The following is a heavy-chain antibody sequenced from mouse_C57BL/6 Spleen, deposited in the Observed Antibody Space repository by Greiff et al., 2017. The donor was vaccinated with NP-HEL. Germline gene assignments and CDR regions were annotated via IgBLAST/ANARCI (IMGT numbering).Heavy chain of an antibody. CDR1: GFSFNTYA. CDR2: IRSKSNNYAT. Sequence: EVQLVESGGGLVQPKGSLKLSCAASGFSFNTYAMNWVRQAPGKGLEWVARIRSKSNNYATYYADSVKDRFTISRDDSESMLYLQMNNLKTEDTAMYYCVRQGYGSRYYYWYFDVWGTGTTVTVSS. D-gene: IGHD1-1*01. CDR3: VRQGYGSRYYYWYFDV. V-gene: IGHV10-1*01. J-gene: IGHJ1*03.